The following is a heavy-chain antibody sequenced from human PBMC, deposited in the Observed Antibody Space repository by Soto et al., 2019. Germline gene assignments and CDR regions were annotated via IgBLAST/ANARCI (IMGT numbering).Heavy chain of an antibody. D-gene: IGHD3-3*01. CDR3: ARVRYSYYDFWSGSLPYYYFGMDV. CDR2: IKQDGSEK. CDR1: GFTFSSYW. J-gene: IGHJ6*02. Sequence: GGSLRLSCAASGFTFSSYWMSWVRQAPGKGLEWVANIKQDGSEKYYVDSVKGRFTISRNNAKNSLYLQMNSLRAEETAMYYCARVRYSYYDFWSGSLPYYYFGMDVWGQGTTVTVS. V-gene: IGHV3-7*01.